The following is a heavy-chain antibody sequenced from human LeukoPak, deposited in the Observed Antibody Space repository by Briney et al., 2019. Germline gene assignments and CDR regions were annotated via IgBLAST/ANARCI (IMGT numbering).Heavy chain of an antibody. Sequence: GASVKVSCKASGGTFSSYAISWVRQAPGQGLEWMGGIIPIFGTANYAQKFQGRVTITTDESTSTAYMELSSLRSEDTAVYYCARGDCSSTSCYQYYYYYYMDVWGKRTTVTLSS. CDR1: GGTFSSYA. CDR2: IIPIFGTA. V-gene: IGHV1-69*05. D-gene: IGHD2-2*01. CDR3: ARGDCSSTSCYQYYYYYYMDV. J-gene: IGHJ6*03.